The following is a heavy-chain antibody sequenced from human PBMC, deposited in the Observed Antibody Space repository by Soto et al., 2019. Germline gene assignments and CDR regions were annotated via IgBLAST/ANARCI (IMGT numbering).Heavy chain of an antibody. J-gene: IGHJ5*02. D-gene: IGHD2-15*01. CDR1: GGTFSSYA. CDR3: ARDLGYCSGGSCSINWFDP. Sequence: QVQLVQSGAEVKKPGSSVKVSCKASGGTFSSYAISWVRQAPGQGLEWMGGIIPSFGTANYAQKFQGRVTITADESTSTAYMELSSLRSEDTAVYYCARDLGYCSGGSCSINWFDPWGQGTLVTVSS. V-gene: IGHV1-69*01. CDR2: IIPSFGTA.